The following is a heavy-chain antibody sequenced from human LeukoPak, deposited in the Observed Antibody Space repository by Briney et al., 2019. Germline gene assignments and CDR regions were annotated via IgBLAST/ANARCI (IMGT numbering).Heavy chain of an antibody. D-gene: IGHD3-3*01. CDR2: ISRNSDSI. Sequence: PGRSLRLSCAASGFTFGDYTMNWVRQAPGKGLEWVSGISRNSDSIAYADSVKGRFTISRDNAKNSLYLQMNSLRAEDTAVYYCARGLDFWSGSYDYWGQGTLVTVSS. J-gene: IGHJ4*02. CDR1: GFTFGDYT. CDR3: ARGLDFWSGSYDY. V-gene: IGHV3-9*01.